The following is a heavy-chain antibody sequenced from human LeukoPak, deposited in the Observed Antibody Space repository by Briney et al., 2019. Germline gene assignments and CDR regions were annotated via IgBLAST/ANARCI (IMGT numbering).Heavy chain of an antibody. D-gene: IGHD4-17*01. CDR2: IWYDGSNK. CDR3: AKDLWYGDYLFDY. J-gene: IGHJ4*02. V-gene: IGHV3-33*06. Sequence: GGSLRLSCAASGFTFSSYGMHWVRQAPGKGLEWVAVIWYDGSNKYYADSVKGRFTISRDNSKNTLYLQMDSLRAEDTAVYYCAKDLWYGDYLFDYWGQGTLVTVSS. CDR1: GFTFSSYG.